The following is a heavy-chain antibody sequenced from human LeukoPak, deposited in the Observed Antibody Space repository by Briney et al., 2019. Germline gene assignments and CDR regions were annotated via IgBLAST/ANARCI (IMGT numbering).Heavy chain of an antibody. J-gene: IGHJ6*03. CDR2: INGNCAAT. CDR3: ANGLAASGNFLLRDYYYFIDV. V-gene: IGHV3-23*01. CDR1: GFTYA. D-gene: IGHD1-26*01. Sequence: GGSLRLSCVASGFTYAMHWVRQAPGKGLEWVSTINGNCAATYYADSFKGRFLISRDDSKSTVYLRMNKLRVEDSGLYYCANGLAASGNFLLRDYYYFIDVWGKGTTVIVS.